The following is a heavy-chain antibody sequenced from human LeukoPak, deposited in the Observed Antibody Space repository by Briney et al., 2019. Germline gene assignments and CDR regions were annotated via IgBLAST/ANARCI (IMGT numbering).Heavy chain of an antibody. Sequence: PGGSLRLSCAASGFTFSSYGMHWDRQAPGKGLEWVAFIRYDGSNKYYADSMKGRFTISRDNSKNTLSLQMNSLRGEDTAIYYCAKDHCTNGVCYTDYWGQGTLVTVSS. V-gene: IGHV3-30*02. J-gene: IGHJ4*02. CDR1: GFTFSSYG. D-gene: IGHD2-8*01. CDR3: AKDHCTNGVCYTDY. CDR2: IRYDGSNK.